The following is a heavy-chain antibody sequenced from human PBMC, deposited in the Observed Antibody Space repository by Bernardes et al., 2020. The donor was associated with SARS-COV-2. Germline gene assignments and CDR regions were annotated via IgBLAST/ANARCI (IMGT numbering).Heavy chain of an antibody. CDR3: AKGLWFGELLCPFDY. CDR2: ITDTGANS. Sequence: GGSLRLSCAASGFTFSSYWMSWVRQSPGKGLEWVSLITDTGANSYYADSVKGRFTISRDNSKNTLYLQMNSLRAEDTAVYYCAKGLWFGELLCPFDYWGQGTLVNGSS. V-gene: IGHV3-23*01. CDR1: GFTFSSYW. J-gene: IGHJ4*02. D-gene: IGHD3-10*01.